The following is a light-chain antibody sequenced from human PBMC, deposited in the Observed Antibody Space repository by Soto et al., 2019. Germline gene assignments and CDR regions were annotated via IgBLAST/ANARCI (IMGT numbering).Light chain of an antibody. CDR2: EVS. J-gene: IGLJ1*01. CDR1: SSDVGIYNY. V-gene: IGLV2-14*01. Sequence: QSVLTQPASVSGSPGQSIAISCTGSSSDVGIYNYVSWYQQHPGKVPKLIIYEVSNRPSGVSGVSHRFSGSKSGNTASLTISGLQAEDEADYYCSSYTSTSSYVFGNGTKVTVL. CDR3: SSYTSTSSYV.